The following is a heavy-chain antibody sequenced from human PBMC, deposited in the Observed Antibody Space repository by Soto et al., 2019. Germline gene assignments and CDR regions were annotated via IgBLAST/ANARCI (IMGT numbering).Heavy chain of an antibody. CDR3: AKEGRRLPATSPPHWFDP. V-gene: IGHV3-23*01. CDR2: ISSDSGGST. Sequence: EVQLLESGGDLVQPGGSLRLTCAASGFTFSTYGMSWVRQAPGKGPEWVSSISSDSGGSTYYADSVKDRFTISRDNSKNTLYLQMNTLRAEDTAVYYCAKEGRRLPATSPPHWFDPWGQGTLVTVSS. CDR1: GFTFSTYG. D-gene: IGHD2-2*01. J-gene: IGHJ5*02.